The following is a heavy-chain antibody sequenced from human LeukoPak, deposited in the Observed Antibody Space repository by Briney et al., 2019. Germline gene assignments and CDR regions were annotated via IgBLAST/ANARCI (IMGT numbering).Heavy chain of an antibody. CDR3: ARGAPIRVAVAATFDP. CDR1: GFTFTTYT. V-gene: IGHV1-3*01. J-gene: IGHJ5*02. CDR2: INAANGNT. Sequence: GASVKVSCKTSGFTFTTYTMHWVRQAPGQRLEWMGWINAANGNTQYSQKFQGRVTITRDTSASTAYMELSSLRSEDTAVYYCARGAPIRVAVAATFDPWGQGTLVTVP. D-gene: IGHD6-19*01.